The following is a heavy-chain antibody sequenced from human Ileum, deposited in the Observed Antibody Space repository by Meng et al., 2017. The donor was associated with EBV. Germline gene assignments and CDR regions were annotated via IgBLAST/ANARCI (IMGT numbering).Heavy chain of an antibody. CDR3: ARVMRRVNYNSGWYAKF. D-gene: IGHD6-19*01. CDR2: SNYAGST. J-gene: IGHJ4*02. V-gene: IGHV4-34*01. Sequence: VELQQWGDGLGKSSGTLSLPCAVLGGSFRGYYWTWIRQAPGRGLEWIGESNYAGSTNYNPSLKSRVTISVDTSKKQFSLNLTSVTAADTAVYYCARVMRRVNYNSGWYAKFWGQGNLVTVSS. CDR1: GGSFRGYY.